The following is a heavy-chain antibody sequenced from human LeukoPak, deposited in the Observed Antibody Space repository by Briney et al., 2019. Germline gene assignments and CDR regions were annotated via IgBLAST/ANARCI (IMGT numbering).Heavy chain of an antibody. Sequence: GGSLRLSCAASGFSFSSFGMSWVRQAPGKGLEWVSGIGGSGDSTYYADSVKGRFTISGDNTKNTLYLQMNSLRAEDTAVYYCAKDKRTISCLDFWGQGTLVTVSS. D-gene: IGHD3-3*01. V-gene: IGHV3-23*01. CDR2: IGGSGDST. CDR1: GFSFSSFG. J-gene: IGHJ4*02. CDR3: AKDKRTISCLDF.